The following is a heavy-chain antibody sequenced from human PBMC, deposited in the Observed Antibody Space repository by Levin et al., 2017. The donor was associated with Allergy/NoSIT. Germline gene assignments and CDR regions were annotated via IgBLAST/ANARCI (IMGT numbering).Heavy chain of an antibody. CDR1: GYSFTSYW. V-gene: IGHV5-51*01. CDR2: IYPGDSDT. Sequence: KVSCKGSGYSFTSYWIGWVRQMPGKGLEWMGIIYPGDSDTRYSPSFQGQVTISADKSISTAYLQWSSLKASDTAMYYCARRYRHLGELSYFDYWGQGTLVTVSS. D-gene: IGHD3-16*02. CDR3: ARRYRHLGELSYFDY. J-gene: IGHJ4*02.